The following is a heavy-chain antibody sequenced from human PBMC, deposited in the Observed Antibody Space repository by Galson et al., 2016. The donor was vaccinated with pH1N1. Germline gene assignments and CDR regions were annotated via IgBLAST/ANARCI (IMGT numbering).Heavy chain of an antibody. D-gene: IGHD1-26*01. CDR2: INPSGGST. Sequence: SVKVSCKASGYSFTRYYMHWVRQAPGQGLEWMGIINPSGGSTVYAEKFQGRVTMTSDTSTSTAYMDLSSLRSEDTAVYYCARWRSILGMTGFDLWGQGTLVTVSS. J-gene: IGHJ4*02. V-gene: IGHV1-46*03. CDR3: ARWRSILGMTGFDL. CDR1: GYSFTRYY.